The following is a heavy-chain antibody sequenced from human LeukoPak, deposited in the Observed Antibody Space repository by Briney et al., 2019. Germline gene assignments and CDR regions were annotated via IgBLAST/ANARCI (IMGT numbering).Heavy chain of an antibody. CDR1: GGSISSYY. CDR3: ARDLGYCSSTSCRTHYMDV. J-gene: IGHJ6*03. V-gene: IGHV4-59*01. CDR2: IYYSGST. D-gene: IGHD2-2*03. Sequence: PSETLSLTCTVSGGSISSYYWSWIRQPPGKGLEWIGYIYYSGSTNYNPSLKSRVTISVDTSKNQFSLKLSSVTAADTAVYYCARDLGYCSSTSCRTHYMDVWGKGTTVTVSS.